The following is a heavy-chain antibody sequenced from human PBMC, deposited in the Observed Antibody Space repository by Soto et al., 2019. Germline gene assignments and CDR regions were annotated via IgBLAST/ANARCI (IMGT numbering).Heavy chain of an antibody. D-gene: IGHD3-16*01. V-gene: IGHV1-69*06. CDR1: GGAFNNYA. Sequence: QVQLLQSGAEVKKPGSSVKVSCKVSGGAFNNYALNWVRHGPGQGLELLGGSIPLHNTSNYSLKFLGRVTVTADISSTPAYMELNRLTSDDTATYYCVSWSDWNPLYYDGLDVWGEGTTVTASS. CDR3: VSWSDWNPLYYDGLDV. J-gene: IGHJ6*04. CDR2: SIPLHNTS.